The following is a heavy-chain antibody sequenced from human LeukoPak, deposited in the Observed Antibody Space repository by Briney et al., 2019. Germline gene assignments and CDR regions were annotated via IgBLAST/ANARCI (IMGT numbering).Heavy chain of an antibody. CDR3: ATDRLSMDAFDI. CDR1: GDSINSNNYY. J-gene: IGHJ3*02. Sequence: SETLSLTCTVSGDSINSNNYYWSWIRQPAGKGLEWIGRIYSSGRTNYNPSLKSRVTISVDTSKNQFSLKLSSVTAADTAVYYCATDRLSMDAFDIWGQGTMVTVSS. CDR2: IYSSGRT. V-gene: IGHV4-61*02.